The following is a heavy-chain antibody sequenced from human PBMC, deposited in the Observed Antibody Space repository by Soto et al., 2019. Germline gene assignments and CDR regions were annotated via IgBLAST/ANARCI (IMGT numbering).Heavy chain of an antibody. D-gene: IGHD3-16*01. CDR3: AKGKRTQVDTLFVYYGMDV. Sequence: QVQLVESGGGVVQPGRSLRLSCAASRFTFSSYGMHWVRQAPGKGLEWVAAISDDGSKKYPADSVKGRFTISRDNSKNTLYLKMSSLRAEDAAVYYCAKGKRTQVDTLFVYYGMDVWGQGTTVTVSS. CDR1: RFTFSSYG. V-gene: IGHV3-30*18. J-gene: IGHJ6*02. CDR2: ISDDGSKK.